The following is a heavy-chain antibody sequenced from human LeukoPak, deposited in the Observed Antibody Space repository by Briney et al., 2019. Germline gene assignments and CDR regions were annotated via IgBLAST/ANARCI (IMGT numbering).Heavy chain of an antibody. V-gene: IGHV3-48*02. D-gene: IGHD3-22*01. CDR2: ISSDSSAI. CDR1: GFTFSSYA. CDR3: ATDSSGYYRSRIDY. J-gene: IGHJ4*02. Sequence: PGGSLRLSCAASGFTFSSYAMSWVRQAPGKGLEWVSYISSDSSAIYYADSVKGRFTISRDNAMNSLYLQMNSLRDEDTAVYYCATDSSGYYRSRIDYWGQGTLVTVSS.